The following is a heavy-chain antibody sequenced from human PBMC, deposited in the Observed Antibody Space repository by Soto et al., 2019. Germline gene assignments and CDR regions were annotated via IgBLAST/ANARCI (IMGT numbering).Heavy chain of an antibody. CDR2: IGTAGDT. J-gene: IGHJ6*02. CDR3: ARALGGSGSYFNYGMDV. D-gene: IGHD3-10*01. Sequence: GGSLRLSCAASGFTFSSYDMHWVRQATGKGLEWVSAIGTAGDTYYPGSVKGRFTISRENAKNSLYLQMNSLRAEDTAVYYCARALGGSGSYFNYGMDVWGQGTTVTVSS. CDR1: GFTFSSYD. V-gene: IGHV3-13*01.